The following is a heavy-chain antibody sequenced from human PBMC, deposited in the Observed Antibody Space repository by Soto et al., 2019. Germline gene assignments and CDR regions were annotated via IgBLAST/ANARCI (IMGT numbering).Heavy chain of an antibody. CDR2: IDPSDSYT. V-gene: IGHV5-10-1*01. D-gene: IGHD2-2*01. CDR1: GDRFISFW. Sequence: PLQPHRVPSKGSGDRFISFWISWVRQMHGKGLEWMGRIDPSDSYTNYSPSFQGHVTISADKSISTAYLQWSSLKASDTAMYYCARQSPGDLEYCSSTSCSQGYGMGVWAQPPTVTVSS. J-gene: IGHJ6*02. CDR3: ARQSPGDLEYCSSTSCSQGYGMGV.